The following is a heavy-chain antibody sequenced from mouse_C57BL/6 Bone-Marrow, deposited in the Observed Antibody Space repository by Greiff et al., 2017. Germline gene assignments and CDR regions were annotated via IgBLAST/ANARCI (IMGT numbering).Heavy chain of an antibody. CDR2: LNPSTGGT. CDR1: GYSFTGYY. V-gene: IGHV1-42*01. D-gene: IGHD1-1*01. J-gene: IGHJ1*03. Sequence: VQLKESGPELVKPGASVKISCKASGYSFTGYYMNWVKQSPEKSLEWIGELNPSTGGTTYNQKFKAKATLTVDKSSSTAYMQLKSLTSEDSAVYYCARNYYGSSLYWYFDVWGTGTTVTVSS. CDR3: ARNYYGSSLYWYFDV.